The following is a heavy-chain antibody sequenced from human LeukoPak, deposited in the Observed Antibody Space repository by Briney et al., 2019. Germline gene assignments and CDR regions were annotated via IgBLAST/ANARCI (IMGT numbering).Heavy chain of an antibody. J-gene: IGHJ5*02. D-gene: IGHD5-12*01. CDR1: GFTFRSYS. CDR3: ATSGFSGYDHPS. V-gene: IGHV3-23*01. Sequence: GGSLRLSCAASGFTFRSYSMAWVRLAPGKGLEWVSVIRGGADDTSYADSVKGRFTISRDNSKNTLFLEMDGLRVEDTAVYYCATSGFSGYDHPSWGQGTLVTVSS. CDR2: IRGGADDT.